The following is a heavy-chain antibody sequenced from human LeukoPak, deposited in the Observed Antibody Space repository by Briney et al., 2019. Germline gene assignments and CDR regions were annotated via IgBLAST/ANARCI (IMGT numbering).Heavy chain of an antibody. D-gene: IGHD2/OR15-2a*01. CDR2: ISSSGNSM. Sequence: GGSLRLSCAASGFTFSTYEMNWVRQAPGKGLEWLSYISSSGNSMYYADSVKGRFTVSRDNAKKSLYLQMNSLRAEDTAVYYCARVFTSGFDPWGQGTLVTVST. J-gene: IGHJ5*02. CDR3: ARVFTSGFDP. V-gene: IGHV3-48*03. CDR1: GFTFSTYE.